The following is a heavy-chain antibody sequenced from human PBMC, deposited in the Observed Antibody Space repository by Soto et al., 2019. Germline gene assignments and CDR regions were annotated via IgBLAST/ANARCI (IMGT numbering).Heavy chain of an antibody. CDR3: AKDLGSGKPYCYYAMDV. D-gene: IGHD3-10*01. CDR1: GFIFSRYG. Sequence: QGQLVESGGGVVQPGTSLRLSCEASGFIFSRYGMHCVRQAPGKGLEWVAVISYDGSNKYYAESVKGRFIISRDKSENTLYLQMNSLRAEDTAVYYCAKDLGSGKPYCYYAMDVWGQGTTVTVSS. CDR2: ISYDGSNK. J-gene: IGHJ6*02. V-gene: IGHV3-30*18.